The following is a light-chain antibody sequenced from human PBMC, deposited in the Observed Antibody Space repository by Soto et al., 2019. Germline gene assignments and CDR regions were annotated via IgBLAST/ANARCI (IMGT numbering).Light chain of an antibody. CDR2: KAS. J-gene: IGKJ1*01. Sequence: DIQMTQSPSTLSASVGDRVTITCRASQSISRLLAWYQQKPGKAPTVLIYKASSLESGVPSRFSGSGSGTEFTLTISSLQPDYFATYYCQQYNTYPWTFGQGTKVVLK. CDR3: QQYNTYPWT. CDR1: QSISRL. V-gene: IGKV1-5*03.